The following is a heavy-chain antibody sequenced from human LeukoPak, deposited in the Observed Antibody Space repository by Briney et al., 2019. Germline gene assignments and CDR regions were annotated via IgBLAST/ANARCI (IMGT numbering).Heavy chain of an antibody. CDR3: AKGLSYNYYGSGSYSPLDY. CDR2: ISWDGGST. V-gene: IGHV3-43D*03. CDR1: GFTFDNYA. Sequence: GGSLRLSCAASGFTFDNYAMHWVRQAPGKGLEWVSLISWDGGSTYYADSVKGRFTISRDNSKNTLYLQMNSLRAEDTAVYYCAKGLSYNYYGSGSYSPLDYWGQGTLVTVSS. D-gene: IGHD3-10*01. J-gene: IGHJ4*02.